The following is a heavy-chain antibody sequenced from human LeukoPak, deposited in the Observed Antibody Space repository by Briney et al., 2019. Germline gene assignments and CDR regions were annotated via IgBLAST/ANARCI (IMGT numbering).Heavy chain of an antibody. J-gene: IGHJ4*02. CDR3: ARDKSRNSGWYSYFDY. Sequence: GASVKVSCKASGYTFTGYYMHWVRQAPGQGLEWMGWINPNSGGTNYAQKFQGRVTMTRDTSISTAYMELSRLRSDDTAVYYCARDKSRNSGWYSYFDYWGQGTLVTVSS. D-gene: IGHD6-19*01. CDR2: INPNSGGT. CDR1: GYTFTGYY. V-gene: IGHV1-2*02.